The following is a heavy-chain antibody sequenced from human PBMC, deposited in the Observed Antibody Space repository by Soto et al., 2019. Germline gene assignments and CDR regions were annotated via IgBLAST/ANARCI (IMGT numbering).Heavy chain of an antibody. CDR1: GYTFTGYY. Sequence: ASVKVSCKASGYTFTGYYMHWVRQAPGQGLEWMGWINPNSGGTNYAQKFQGWVTMTRDTSISTAYMELSGLRSDDTAVYYCARSGEDYDILTGYYDPFDYWGQGTLVTVSS. J-gene: IGHJ4*02. CDR2: INPNSGGT. V-gene: IGHV1-2*04. CDR3: ARSGEDYDILTGYYDPFDY. D-gene: IGHD3-9*01.